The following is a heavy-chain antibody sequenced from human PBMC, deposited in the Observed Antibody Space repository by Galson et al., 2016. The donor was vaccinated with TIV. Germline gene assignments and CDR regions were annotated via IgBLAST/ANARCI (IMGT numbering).Heavy chain of an antibody. Sequence: SLRLSCAASGFTFSSYAMNWVRQAPGKGLEWVSSISENSASTDYADSVKGRFTISRDNSKNTLYLQMDSLRAEDTAVYYCARHGVGYNSGPRGYYYYFYMDVWGKGTTVTVSS. D-gene: IGHD1-20*01. V-gene: IGHV3-23*01. CDR2: ISENSAST. CDR1: GFTFSSYA. CDR3: ARHGVGYNSGPRGYYYYFYMDV. J-gene: IGHJ6*03.